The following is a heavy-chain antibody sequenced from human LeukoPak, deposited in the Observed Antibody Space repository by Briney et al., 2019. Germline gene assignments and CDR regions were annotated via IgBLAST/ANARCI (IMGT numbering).Heavy chain of an antibody. Sequence: GGSLRLSCAASGFTFSSYNMNWVRQAPGKGLEWVSSISSSSSYIYYADSVKGRFTISRDNAKNSLYLQMNSLRAEDTAVYYCARDWPYYYDSSGYSPFDYWGQGTLVTVSS. J-gene: IGHJ4*02. CDR1: GFTFSSYN. CDR2: ISSSSSYI. V-gene: IGHV3-21*01. D-gene: IGHD3-22*01. CDR3: ARDWPYYYDSSGYSPFDY.